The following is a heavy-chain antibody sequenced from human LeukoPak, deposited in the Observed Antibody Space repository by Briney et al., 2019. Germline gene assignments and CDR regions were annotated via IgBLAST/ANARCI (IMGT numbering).Heavy chain of an antibody. J-gene: IGHJ3*02. CDR3: ARERDARDAFDI. CDR1: GYTFTSYY. CDR2: INPSGGST. V-gene: IGHV1-46*01. Sequence: ASVKVSCKASGYTFTSYYMHWVRQAPGQGLEWMGIINPSGGSTSYAQKFQGRVTMTRDTSISTAYMELSRLRSDDTAVYYCARERDARDAFDIWGQGTMVTVSS.